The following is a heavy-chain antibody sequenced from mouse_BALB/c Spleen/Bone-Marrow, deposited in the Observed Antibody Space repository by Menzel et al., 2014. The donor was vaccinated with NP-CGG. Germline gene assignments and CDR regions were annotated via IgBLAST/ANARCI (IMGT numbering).Heavy chain of an antibody. Sequence: VKLAQSGPGLAAPSPSLSITCTVSGFSLTSYGVHWVRQPPGKGLDWLGVIWAGGSTNYNSALMSRLGISKDNAKSQVFLKMNSLPTDYTGMYWCSSNYYFDYWGQGTTLTVSS. V-gene: IGHV2-9*02. J-gene: IGHJ2*01. CDR1: GFSLTSYG. CDR3: SSNYYFDY. CDR2: IWAGGST.